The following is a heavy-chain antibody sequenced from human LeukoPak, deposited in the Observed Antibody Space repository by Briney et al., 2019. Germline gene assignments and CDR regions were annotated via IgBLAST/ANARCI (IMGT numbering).Heavy chain of an antibody. D-gene: IGHD3-16*02. V-gene: IGHV4-38-2*02. CDR1: DYSISSGYY. Sequence: SETLSLTCTVSDYSISSGYYWGWIRQPPGKGLEWTGSIFQSGHTYYSPSLKSRVTISVDTSNNRFSLKLSSVTAADTAVYYCARRSDYVWGSYRDSAKFDPWGQGTLVTVSS. CDR2: IFQSGHT. CDR3: ARRSDYVWGSYRDSAKFDP. J-gene: IGHJ5*02.